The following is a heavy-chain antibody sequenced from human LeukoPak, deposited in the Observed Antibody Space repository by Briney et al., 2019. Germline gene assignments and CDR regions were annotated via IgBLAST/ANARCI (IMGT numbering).Heavy chain of an antibody. Sequence: ETLSLTCTVSGGSVSSGSYYWSWVRQAPGKGLEWVANIKQDGSEKYYVDSVKGRFTISRDNAKNSLYLQMNSLRAEDTAVYYCARDYEATGYYYYGMDVWGQGTTVTVSS. CDR3: ARDYEATGYYYYGMDV. J-gene: IGHJ6*02. V-gene: IGHV3-7*01. D-gene: IGHD3-22*01. CDR1: GGSVSSGSYY. CDR2: IKQDGSEK.